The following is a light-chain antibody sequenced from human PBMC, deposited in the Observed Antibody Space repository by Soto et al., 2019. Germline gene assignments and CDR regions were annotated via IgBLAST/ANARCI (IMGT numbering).Light chain of an antibody. Sequence: DIQLTQSPSSLSASIGDRVTITCRASQNIATHLNWYRQKPGKSPRLLIHAASTLESEVESRFSGSGSGTDFTLTIASLQTEDFATYYCQQSHSAPLTFGGGTKIEIK. CDR2: AAS. V-gene: IGKV1-39*01. CDR3: QQSHSAPLT. J-gene: IGKJ4*01. CDR1: QNIATH.